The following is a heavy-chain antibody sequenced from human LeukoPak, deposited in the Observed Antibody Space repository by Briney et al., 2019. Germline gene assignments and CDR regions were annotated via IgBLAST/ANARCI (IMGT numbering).Heavy chain of an antibody. J-gene: IGHJ6*03. CDR1: GFTFSSYW. V-gene: IGHV3-7*01. CDR3: ARDGYYYGSGSFPRYYMDV. D-gene: IGHD3-10*01. CDR2: IKQDGSEK. Sequence: GGSLRLSCAASGFTFSSYWMSWVRQAPGKGLEWVANIKQDGSEKYYVDSVKGRFTISRDNAKNSLYLQMNSLRAEDTAVYYCARDGYYYGSGSFPRYYMDVWGKGTTVTVSS.